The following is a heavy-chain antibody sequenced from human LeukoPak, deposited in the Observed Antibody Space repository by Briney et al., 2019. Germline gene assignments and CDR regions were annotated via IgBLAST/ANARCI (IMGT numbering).Heavy chain of an antibody. V-gene: IGHV3-23*01. J-gene: IGHJ4*02. D-gene: IGHD3-22*01. CDR3: AKDKGYDSSGFDY. CDR2: ISAGGDLT. Sequence: GGSLRLSCAASGFTFSSYGMSWVRQAPGKGLEWVAAISAGGDLTNYADSVKGRFTISRDNSKNTLYLQMNSLRAEDTAVYYCAKDKGYDSSGFDYWGQGTLVTVSS. CDR1: GFTFSSYG.